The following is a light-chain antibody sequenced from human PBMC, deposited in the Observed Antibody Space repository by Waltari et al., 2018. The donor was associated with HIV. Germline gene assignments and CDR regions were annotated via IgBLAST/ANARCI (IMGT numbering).Light chain of an antibody. CDR2: DAS. CDR1: QNIGHY. Sequence: EVVLTQSPSTLSLSQGERATLSCRASQNIGHYLAWYQQKPGQAPRLLIYDASTSASGIPARFSGSGSGTDFTLTISSLEPEDVAVYYCQQRSNWPPVTFGQGTRLEI. CDR3: QQRSNWPPVT. J-gene: IGKJ5*01. V-gene: IGKV3-11*01.